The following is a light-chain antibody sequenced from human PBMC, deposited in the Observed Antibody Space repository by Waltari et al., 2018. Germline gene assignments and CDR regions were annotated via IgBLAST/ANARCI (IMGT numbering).Light chain of an antibody. CDR3: QSYDNRLSAWV. V-gene: IGLV1-40*01. CDR2: GNS. J-gene: IGLJ3*02. Sequence: QSALTQPPSVSGAPGQRVTISCNGRRSNIGADYAVHWYQQLPRTAPKLRIHGNSNRPSGVPDRFSGSKSGTSASLAITGLQAEDEADYYCQSYDNRLSAWVFGGGTKLTVL. CDR1: RSNIGADYA.